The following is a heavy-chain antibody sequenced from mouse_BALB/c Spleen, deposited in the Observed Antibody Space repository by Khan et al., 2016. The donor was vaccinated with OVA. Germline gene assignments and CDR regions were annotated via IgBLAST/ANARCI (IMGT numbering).Heavy chain of an antibody. CDR1: GYSFTSHW. J-gene: IGHJ1*03. D-gene: IGHD2-13*01. CDR2: IHPSDSET. Sequence: QVQLQQPGADLVRPGTSVKLSCKASGYSFTSHWMNWVKQRPGQGLEWIGLIHPSDSETRLNQKFKDKATLTVDKSSSTAYMQLSSPTSEDSAVYFCARVTTTSYWYFDVWGTGTTVTVSS. CDR3: ARVTTTSYWYFDV. V-gene: IGHV1-59*01.